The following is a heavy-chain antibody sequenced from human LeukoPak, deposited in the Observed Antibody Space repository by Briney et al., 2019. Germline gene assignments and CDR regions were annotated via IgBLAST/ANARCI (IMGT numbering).Heavy chain of an antibody. J-gene: IGHJ4*02. V-gene: IGHV4-61*02. CDR2: IYTSGST. CDR1: GGSISSGSYY. Sequence: SRTLSLTCTVSGGSISSGSYYWSWIRQPAGKGLEWIGRIYTSGSTNYNPSLKSRVTISVDTSKNQFSLKLSSVTAADTAVYYCARASSYGFFVIDYWGQGTLVTVSS. CDR3: ARASSYGFFVIDY. D-gene: IGHD5-18*01.